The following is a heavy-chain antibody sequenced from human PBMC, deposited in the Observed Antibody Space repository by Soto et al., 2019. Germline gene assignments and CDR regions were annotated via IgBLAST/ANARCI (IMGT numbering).Heavy chain of an antibody. Sequence: QVPLVQSGGEVKQPGASVKVSCKASGYSFISYGISWVRQAPGQGLEWMGWISGYNGNTKYAQKLQGRVAMNTDTPTRTVNMEMRSLRSDDTAVYYCARDQWTLDHSRGWYGDWGQGTLVTVSS. CDR1: GYSFISYG. CDR3: ARDQWTLDHSRGWYGD. J-gene: IGHJ4*02. CDR2: ISGYNGNT. D-gene: IGHD6-19*01. V-gene: IGHV1-18*04.